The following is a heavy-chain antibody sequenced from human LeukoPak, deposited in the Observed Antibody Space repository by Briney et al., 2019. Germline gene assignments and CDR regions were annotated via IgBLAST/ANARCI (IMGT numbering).Heavy chain of an antibody. CDR2: LYSGGTT. CDR1: GFTVSTNY. J-gene: IGHJ3*02. Sequence: GGSLRLSCAASGFTVSTNYMSWVRQAPGKGLEWVSVLYSGGTTYYADSVKGRFTISRDDSENTLYLEMNSLGAEDTAVYYCARDMPTRSDAFDIWGQGTMATVSS. D-gene: IGHD2-2*01. V-gene: IGHV3-66*01. CDR3: ARDMPTRSDAFDI.